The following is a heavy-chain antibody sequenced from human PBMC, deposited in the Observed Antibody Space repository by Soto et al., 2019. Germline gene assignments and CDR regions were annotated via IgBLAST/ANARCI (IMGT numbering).Heavy chain of an antibody. D-gene: IGHD1-26*01. CDR2: VYSSGST. J-gene: IGHJ4*02. CDR1: GASLYTYS. CDR3: ATIVGANDY. Sequence: SETLSLTCHVSGASLYTYSWAWIRQPAGKGMEWIGRVYSSGSTNYNPSLKSRVSMSVDTSKNQVSLKLTSVTAADSAVYYCATIVGANDYCCQGTLVTVPQ. V-gene: IGHV4-4*07.